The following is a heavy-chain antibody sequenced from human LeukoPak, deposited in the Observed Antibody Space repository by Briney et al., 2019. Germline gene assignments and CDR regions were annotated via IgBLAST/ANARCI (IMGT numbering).Heavy chain of an antibody. Sequence: PSQTLSLTCTVSAGSISSGDYYWSWIRQPPGKGLEWIGYIYYSGSTYYNPSLKSRVTISVDTSKNQFSLKLSSVTAADTAVYYCARDPYSSSARPYYYYMDVWGKGTTVTVSS. J-gene: IGHJ6*03. CDR3: ARDPYSSSARPYYYYMDV. CDR2: IYYSGST. D-gene: IGHD6-6*01. V-gene: IGHV4-30-4*08. CDR1: AGSISSGDYY.